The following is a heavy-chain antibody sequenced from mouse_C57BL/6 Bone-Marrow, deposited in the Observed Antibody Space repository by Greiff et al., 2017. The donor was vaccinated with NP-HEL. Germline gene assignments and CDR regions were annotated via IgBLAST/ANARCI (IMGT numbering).Heavy chain of an antibody. D-gene: IGHD2-3*01. J-gene: IGHJ1*03. CDR1: GFPITSGYY. CDR2: ITHSGET. V-gene: IGHV12-3*01. CDR3: AGDYDGYWYFDV. Sequence: VQLVESGPGLVKPSQSLFLTCSITGFPITSGYYWIWIRQSPGKPLECMGYITHSGETFYNPSLQSPISITRETSKNQFFLQLNSVTTEDTAMYYCAGDYDGYWYFDVWGTGTTVTVSS.